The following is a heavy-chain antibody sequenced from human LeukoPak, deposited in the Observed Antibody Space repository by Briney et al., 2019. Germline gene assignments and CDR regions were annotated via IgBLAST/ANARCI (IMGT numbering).Heavy chain of an antibody. Sequence: GGSLRLSCAASGFTFTSYSMSWVRQAPGKGLEWVSGTSDRGDYTYYADSVKGRFTISRDSSKNTLFLQMNSLRAEGTALYFCARKAQYNGHYPLDYWGQGTLVTVSS. J-gene: IGHJ4*02. V-gene: IGHV3-23*01. CDR3: ARKAQYNGHYPLDY. CDR2: TSDRGDYT. CDR1: GFTFTSYS. D-gene: IGHD1-7*01.